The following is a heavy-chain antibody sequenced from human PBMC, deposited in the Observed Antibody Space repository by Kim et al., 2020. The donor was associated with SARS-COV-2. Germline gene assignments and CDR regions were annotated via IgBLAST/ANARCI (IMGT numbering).Heavy chain of an antibody. CDR1: GGSVTSSTYY. D-gene: IGHD2-21*01. CDR3: SRLFPFPFYFDS. Sequence: SETLSLTCTVSGGSVTSSTYYWAWIRQPPGKGLEWIGQISYSGNTKYNPSLKSRVTLSVDTSKNQFSPKLNSVTAADTAVYYCSRLFPFPFYFDSWGPGTLIPVSS. V-gene: IGHV4-61*01. J-gene: IGHJ4*02. CDR2: ISYSGNT.